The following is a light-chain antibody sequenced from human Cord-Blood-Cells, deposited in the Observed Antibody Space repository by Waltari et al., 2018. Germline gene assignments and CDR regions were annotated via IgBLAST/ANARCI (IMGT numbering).Light chain of an antibody. Sequence: SYELTQPPSVSVSPGQTASLTCSGDQLGDKYACWYQQKPGQPPVLVIYQDSKRPSGIPERFSGSNSGNTATLTIGGTQAMDEADYYCQAWDSSTVFGTGTKVTVL. V-gene: IGLV3-1*01. CDR2: QDS. CDR1: QLGDKY. J-gene: IGLJ1*01. CDR3: QAWDSSTV.